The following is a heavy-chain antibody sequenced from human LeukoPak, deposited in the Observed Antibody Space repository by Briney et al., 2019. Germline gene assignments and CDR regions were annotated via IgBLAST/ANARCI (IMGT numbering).Heavy chain of an antibody. D-gene: IGHD3-9*01. J-gene: IGHJ4*02. V-gene: IGHV1-3*01. CDR3: ARDLSGYYDY. CDR2: INAGNGNT. CDR1: GCTFTNYA. Sequence: ASVKISFKASGCTFTNYAMHWVRQAPGQRLEWMGWINAGNGNTKYSQKFQGRVTITRDTSASTAYMELSSLRSEDTAVYYCARDLSGYYDYWGQGTLVTVSS.